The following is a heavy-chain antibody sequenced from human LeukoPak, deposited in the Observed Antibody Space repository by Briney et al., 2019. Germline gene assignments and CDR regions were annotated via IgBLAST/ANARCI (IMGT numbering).Heavy chain of an antibody. D-gene: IGHD4-17*01. J-gene: IGHJ3*02. CDR2: ISHIGRT. CDR1: GDSFSSHY. V-gene: IGHV4-59*11. CDR3: ARDLVTVTKGFDI. Sequence: PSEALSLTCAVSGDSFSSHYWTWIRQSPGTGLEWIGYISHIGRTNYNPSLKSRVTISIDTSKNQFSLKLRSVTAADTAVYYCARDLVTVTKGFDIWGQGTMVSVSS.